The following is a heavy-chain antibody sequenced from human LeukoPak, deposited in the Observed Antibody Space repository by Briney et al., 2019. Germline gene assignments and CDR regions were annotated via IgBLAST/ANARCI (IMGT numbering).Heavy chain of an antibody. CDR1: GDSVSSSSVA. CDR3: ARWVHELTHFDS. Sequence: QTLSLTCAISGDSVSSSSVAWNGVRQSPSRGLEWLGRTCYKSKWSNDYALFLRGRITINPDTSKNQFSLQLNSVTPEDTAVYYCARWVHELTHFDSWGQGTLVTVSS. V-gene: IGHV6-1*01. CDR2: TCYKSKWSN. D-gene: IGHD1-26*01. J-gene: IGHJ4*02.